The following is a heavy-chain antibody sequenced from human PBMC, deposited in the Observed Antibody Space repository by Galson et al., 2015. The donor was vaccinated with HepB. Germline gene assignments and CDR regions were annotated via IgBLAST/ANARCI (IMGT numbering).Heavy chain of an antibody. V-gene: IGHV4-34*01. CDR3: ARVVELRSQLLSVPYFFDY. Sequence: SETLSLTCAVYGGSFSGYLSAWVRQSPGKGLEWIVEINHSGRTNYNPSLKSRVTLSVDPSRTRFSLRLTSVNAADTAVYYCARVVELRSQLLSVPYFFDYWGQGNLVTVSS. J-gene: IGHJ4*02. CDR2: INHSGRT. D-gene: IGHD3-10*01. CDR1: GGSFSGYL.